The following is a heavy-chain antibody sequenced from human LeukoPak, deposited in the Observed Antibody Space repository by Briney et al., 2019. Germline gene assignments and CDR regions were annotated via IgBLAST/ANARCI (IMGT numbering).Heavy chain of an antibody. CDR1: GFTFGDYV. Sequence: RSLRLSCTASGFTFGDYVMSWVRQAPGKGLEWVGFIRSKAYGGTTKNAASVKGRFTISRDDSRSIAYLQMNSLKTEDTAVYYCTRGAYCTGGRCPGPFDIWGQGTTVTVSS. CDR2: IRSKAYGGTT. J-gene: IGHJ3*02. CDR3: TRGAYCTGGRCPGPFDI. V-gene: IGHV3-49*04. D-gene: IGHD2-15*01.